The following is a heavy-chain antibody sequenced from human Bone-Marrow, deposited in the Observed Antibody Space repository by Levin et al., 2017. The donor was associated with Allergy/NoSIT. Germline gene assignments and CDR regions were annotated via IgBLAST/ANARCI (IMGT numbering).Heavy chain of an antibody. V-gene: IGHV3-21*01. Sequence: AGGSLRLSCAASGFTFSSYSMNWVRQAPGKGLEWVSSISSSSSYIYYADSVKGRFTISRDNAKNSLYLQMNSLRAEDTAVYYCARESRISGSFDYWGQGTLVTVSS. D-gene: IGHD3-10*01. CDR2: ISSSSSYI. J-gene: IGHJ4*02. CDR1: GFTFSSYS. CDR3: ARESRISGSFDY.